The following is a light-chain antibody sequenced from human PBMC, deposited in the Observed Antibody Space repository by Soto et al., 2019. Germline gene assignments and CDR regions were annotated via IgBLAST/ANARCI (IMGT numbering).Light chain of an antibody. CDR3: CSYAGRHTYV. V-gene: IGLV2-11*01. CDR1: SSDVVGYNY. Sequence: QSVLTQPRSVSGSPGQSVTISCTGTSSDVVGYNYVSWYQQHPGKAPKLMIYDVNERPSGVPDRFSGSKSGNTASLTISGLQAEDEADYYCCSYAGRHTYVFGIGTKLTVL. J-gene: IGLJ1*01. CDR2: DVN.